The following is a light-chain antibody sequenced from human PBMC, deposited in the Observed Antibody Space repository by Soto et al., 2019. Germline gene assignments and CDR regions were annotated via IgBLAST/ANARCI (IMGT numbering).Light chain of an antibody. J-gene: IGKJ5*01. Sequence: QLTQSPSALSASVGDRVTITCRASQGFNSYLAWYQQKPGKAPMVLISGASTLQSGVPSRFSGSGSGTDFTLTISSLQPEDFATYYCQQLQSYPITFGQGTRLEIK. CDR2: GAS. CDR3: QQLQSYPIT. V-gene: IGKV1-9*01. CDR1: QGFNSY.